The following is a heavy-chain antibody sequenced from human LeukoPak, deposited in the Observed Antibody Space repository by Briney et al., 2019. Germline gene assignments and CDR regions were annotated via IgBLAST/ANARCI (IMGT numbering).Heavy chain of an antibody. CDR2: IIPIFGTA. J-gene: IGHJ4*02. V-gene: IGHV1-69*13. D-gene: IGHD6-6*01. CDR1: GGTFSSYA. Sequence: SVKVSCKASGGTFSSYAISWVRQAPGQGLEWMGGIIPIFGTANYAQKFQGRVTITADESTSTAYMELSSLRSEDTAVYYCAREYSSSSGGMDYWGQGTLVTVSS. CDR3: AREYSSSSGGMDY.